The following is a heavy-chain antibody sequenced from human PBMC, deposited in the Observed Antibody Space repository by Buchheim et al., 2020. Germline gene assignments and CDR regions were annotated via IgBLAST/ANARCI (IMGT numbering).Heavy chain of an antibody. CDR3: ARVAIDGGNHHWYFDL. CDR2: INPNSGGT. V-gene: IGHV1-2*02. Sequence: QVQLVQSGAEVKKPGASVKVSCKVSGYTFTGYYMHWVRQAPGQGLEWMGWINPNSGGTNYARKFQGRVTMTRDTSISTAYMELSRLRSDDTAVYYCARVAIDGGNHHWYFDLWGRGTL. CDR1: GYTFTGYY. D-gene: IGHD4-23*01. J-gene: IGHJ2*01.